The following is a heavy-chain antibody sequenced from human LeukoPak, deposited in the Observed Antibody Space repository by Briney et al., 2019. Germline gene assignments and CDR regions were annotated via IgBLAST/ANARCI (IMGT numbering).Heavy chain of an antibody. CDR2: ISSSSSYI. CDR3: ARGPYYDSSGYNWFDP. CDR1: GFTFSSYS. D-gene: IGHD3-22*01. V-gene: IGHV3-21*01. Sequence: PRGSLRLSCAASGFTFSSYSMNWVRQAPGKGLEWVSSISSSSSYIYYADSVKGRFTISRDNAKNSLYLQMNSLRAEDTAVYYCARGPYYDSSGYNWFDPWGQGTLVTVSS. J-gene: IGHJ5*02.